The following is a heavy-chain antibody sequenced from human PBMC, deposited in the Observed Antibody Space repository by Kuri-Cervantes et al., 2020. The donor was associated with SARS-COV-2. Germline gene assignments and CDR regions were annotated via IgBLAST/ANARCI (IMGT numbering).Heavy chain of an antibody. D-gene: IGHD2-15*01. CDR1: GFTFSSYS. CDR2: ISSSSSYI. V-gene: IGHV3-21*01. Sequence: GESLKISCAASGFTFSSYSMNWVRQAPGKGLEWVSSISSSSSYIYYADSVKGRFTISRDNAKNSLDLQMNSLRAEDTAVYYCARELGGGSVWGQGTLVTVSS. CDR3: ARELGGGSV. J-gene: IGHJ4*02.